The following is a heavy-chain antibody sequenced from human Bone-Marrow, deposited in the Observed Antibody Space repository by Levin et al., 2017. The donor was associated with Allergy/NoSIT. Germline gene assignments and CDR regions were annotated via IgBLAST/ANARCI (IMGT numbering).Heavy chain of an antibody. Sequence: SETLSLTCTVSGGSIRSGSYYWSWIRQPAGKGLEWIGRLYNRGSTDYNASLKSRVTMSIDTSKNQFSLKLSSVTAADTAVYFCAREVWNVDTAMIIDAFAFDIWGRGTRVTVSS. CDR1: GGSIRSGSYY. D-gene: IGHD5-18*01. J-gene: IGHJ3*02. CDR3: AREVWNVDTAMIIDAFAFDI. CDR2: LYNRGST. V-gene: IGHV4-61*02.